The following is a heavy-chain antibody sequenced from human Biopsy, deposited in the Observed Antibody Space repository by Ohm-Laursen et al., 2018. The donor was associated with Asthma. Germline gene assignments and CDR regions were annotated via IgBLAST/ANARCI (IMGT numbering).Heavy chain of an antibody. J-gene: IGHJ6*02. Sequence: SSVKVSCNASGGTFSSYAISWVRLAPGQGLEWMGGIIPIFGTANYAQKFQGRVTITADESTSTAYMELSSLRSEDTAVYYCARDPHNSYLAPLRTKFNYYYYGMDVWGQGTTVTVSS. CDR1: GGTFSSYA. D-gene: IGHD1-7*01. V-gene: IGHV1-69*01. CDR2: IIPIFGTA. CDR3: ARDPHNSYLAPLRTKFNYYYYGMDV.